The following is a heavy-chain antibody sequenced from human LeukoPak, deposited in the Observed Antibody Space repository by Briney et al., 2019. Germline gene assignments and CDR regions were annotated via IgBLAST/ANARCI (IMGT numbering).Heavy chain of an antibody. D-gene: IGHD2-15*01. CDR1: GGSISSSRYY. CDR2: IYYSGST. J-gene: IGHJ3*02. V-gene: IGHV4-39*07. CDR3: ARDKGLMVAATRRAFDI. Sequence: PSETLSLTCTVSGGSISSSRYYWGWIRQPPGTGLVGIGRIYYSGSTYYNPSLKSRVTISVDTSKNQFSLKLSSVTAADTAVYYCARDKGLMVAATRRAFDIWGQGTMVTVSS.